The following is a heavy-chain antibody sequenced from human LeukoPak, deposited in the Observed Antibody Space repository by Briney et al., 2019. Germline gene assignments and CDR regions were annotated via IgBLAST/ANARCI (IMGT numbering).Heavy chain of an antibody. CDR3: ARHRGSGWYKANDAFDI. D-gene: IGHD6-19*01. CDR1: GGSISSYY. CDR2: IYYSGST. J-gene: IGHJ3*02. Sequence: PSETLSLTCTVSGGSISSYYWSWIRQPPGKGLEWIGYIYYSGSTNYSPSLKSRVTISVDTSKNQFSLKLSSVTAADTAVYYCARHRGSGWYKANDAFDIWGQGTMVTVSS. V-gene: IGHV4-59*08.